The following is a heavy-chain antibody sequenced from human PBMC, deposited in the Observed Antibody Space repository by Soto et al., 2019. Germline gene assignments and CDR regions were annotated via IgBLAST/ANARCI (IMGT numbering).Heavy chain of an antibody. CDR3: AREVQVHTPAFVY. J-gene: IGHJ4*02. CDR2: ISPMFGAA. D-gene: IGHD3-10*01. CDR1: GGTFNTYA. Sequence: QVQLVQSGAEMKKPGSSVKVSCQSSGGTFNTYAMNWVRQAPGQGPEWMGDISPMFGAANYAPKFQVRVTITADESTGTSYMQVSSLTSEDTALYFCAREVQVHTPAFVYWGQGTRVTVSS. V-gene: IGHV1-69*19.